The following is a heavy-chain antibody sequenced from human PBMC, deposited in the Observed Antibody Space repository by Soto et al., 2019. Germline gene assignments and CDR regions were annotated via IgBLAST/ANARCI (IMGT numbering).Heavy chain of an antibody. V-gene: IGHV1-2*02. CDR1: GYTFSGYY. J-gene: IGHJ6*02. Sequence: ASVKVSCKASGYTFSGYYIHWLRQAPGQGLEWIGWINPNSGGTNYAQKFQGRVTVTRDTPTSTAYMELSRLTSDDTAVYYCARSLTEGYCTITGCYTRPLYGMDVWGQGTTVTVSS. CDR2: INPNSGGT. CDR3: ARSLTEGYCTITGCYTRPLYGMDV. D-gene: IGHD2-2*02.